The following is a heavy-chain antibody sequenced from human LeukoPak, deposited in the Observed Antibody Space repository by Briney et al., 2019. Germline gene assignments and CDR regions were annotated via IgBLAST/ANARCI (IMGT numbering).Heavy chain of an antibody. Sequence: PGGSLRLSCAASGFIFSNYVMSWVRQAPGKGPEWVAAISGSSVKTYYADSVKGRFTISRDDTKNTLYLQMKSLRAEDTAIYYCTREEAYFDSLLAYYFDYWGQGTLVTVSS. CDR1: GFIFSNYV. V-gene: IGHV3-23*01. D-gene: IGHD3-9*01. CDR2: ISGSSVKT. CDR3: TREEAYFDSLLAYYFDY. J-gene: IGHJ4*02.